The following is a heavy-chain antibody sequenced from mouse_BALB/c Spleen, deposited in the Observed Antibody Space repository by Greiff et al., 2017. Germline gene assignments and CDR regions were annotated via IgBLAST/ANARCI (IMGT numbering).Heavy chain of an antibody. Sequence: EVQLQESGTVLARPGASVKMSCKASGYSFTSYWMHWVKQRPGQGLEWIGAIYPGNSDTSYNQKFKGKAKLTAVTSASTAYMELSSLTNEDSAVYYCTRIPNQDYFDYWGQGTTLTVSS. J-gene: IGHJ2*01. CDR2: IYPGNSDT. CDR3: TRIPNQDYFDY. V-gene: IGHV1-5*01. CDR1: GYSFTSYW. D-gene: IGHD4-1*01.